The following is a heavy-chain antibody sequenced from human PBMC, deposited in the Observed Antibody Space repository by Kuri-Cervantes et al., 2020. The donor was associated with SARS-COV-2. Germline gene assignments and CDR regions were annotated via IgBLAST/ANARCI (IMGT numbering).Heavy chain of an antibody. CDR2: ISYDGSNK. CDR3: AREGLARFDH. CDR1: GFTFSSYA. Sequence: GESLKISCAASGFTFSSYAMHWVRQAPGKGLEWVAVISYDGSNKYYADSVKGRFTISRDNSKNTVFLQMNSLRAEDTAVYYCAREGLARFDHWGQGNLVTVSS. V-gene: IGHV3-30*04. J-gene: IGHJ4*02.